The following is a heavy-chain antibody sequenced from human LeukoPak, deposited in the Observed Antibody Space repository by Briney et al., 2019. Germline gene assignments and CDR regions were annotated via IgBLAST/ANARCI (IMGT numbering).Heavy chain of an antibody. CDR1: GGAFRGFY. CDR3: ARGSLWFGELFRHYYYYYGMDV. V-gene: IGHV4-34*01. D-gene: IGHD3-10*01. J-gene: IGHJ6*02. Sequence: SENLSLTCAVYGGAFRGFYWGWIRQPPGKGLEWIGGINHSGSTNYNPSLKSRVTMSVDTSKNQFSLKLSSVTAADTAVYYCARGSLWFGELFRHYYYYYGMDVWGQGTTVTVSS. CDR2: INHSGST.